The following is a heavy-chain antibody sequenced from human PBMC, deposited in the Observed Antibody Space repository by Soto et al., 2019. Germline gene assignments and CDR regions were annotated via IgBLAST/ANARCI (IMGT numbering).Heavy chain of an antibody. J-gene: IGHJ4*02. CDR2: MNPNSGNT. V-gene: IGHV1-8*02. CDR1: GYTFSDND. CDR3: ARRARVGKQLWLPFDY. D-gene: IGHD5-18*01. Sequence: QVQLVQSGAEVKKPGASVKVSCKASGYTFSDNDINWVRQATGQGLEWMGWMNPNSGNTGYAQKFQGRVTMTRDFFTSTAYMELSSLRSDDTAVYYCARRARVGKQLWLPFDYWAQGTLVTVSS.